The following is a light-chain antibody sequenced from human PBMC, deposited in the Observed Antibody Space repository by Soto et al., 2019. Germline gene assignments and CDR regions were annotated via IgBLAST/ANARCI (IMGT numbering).Light chain of an antibody. J-gene: IGLJ1*01. V-gene: IGLV2-14*01. CDR3: SSYSISTAYL. Sequence: QSVLTQPASVSGSPGQSITISCTGTSSDVGGYDYVSWYQLHPGKAPKLMFFEVNNRPSGVSYRFSGSKSGNTASLTISGPQAEDEADYFCSSYSISTAYLFGTGTKVTVL. CDR1: SSDVGGYDY. CDR2: EVN.